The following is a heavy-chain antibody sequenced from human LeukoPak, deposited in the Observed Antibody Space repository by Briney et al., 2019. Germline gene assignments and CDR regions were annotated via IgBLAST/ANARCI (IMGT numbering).Heavy chain of an antibody. CDR1: GYTFTGYY. D-gene: IGHD3-10*01. J-gene: IGHJ4*02. CDR3: ARVIGFGELSLGY. Sequence: VASVKVSCKASGYTFTGYYMHWVRQAPGQGLQWMGWIHPNSGGTNYAQKFQGRVTMTRDTSISTAYMELSRLRSDDTAVYYCARVIGFGELSLGYWGQGTLVTVSS. CDR2: IHPNSGGT. V-gene: IGHV1-2*02.